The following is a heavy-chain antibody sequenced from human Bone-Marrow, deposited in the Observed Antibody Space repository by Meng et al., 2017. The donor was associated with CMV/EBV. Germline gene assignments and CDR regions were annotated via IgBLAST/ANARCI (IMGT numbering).Heavy chain of an antibody. CDR2: ISYDGSDK. D-gene: IGHD1-26*01. Sequence: GESLKISCAASGFTFTTYAMRWVRQAPGKGLEWVAVISYDGSDKYYAGSVKGRFTISRDNSKNTLYLEMNSLRAEDTAVYYCAKDLLVGATKGYFDYWGQGTLVTVSS. CDR3: AKDLLVGATKGYFDY. J-gene: IGHJ4*02. V-gene: IGHV3-30*04. CDR1: GFTFTTYA.